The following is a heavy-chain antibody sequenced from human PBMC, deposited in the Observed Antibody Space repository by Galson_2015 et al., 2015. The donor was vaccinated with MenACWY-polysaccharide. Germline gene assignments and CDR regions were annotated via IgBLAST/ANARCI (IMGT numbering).Heavy chain of an antibody. Sequence: SLRLSCAASGLTFTSYVMSWVRQAPGKGLEWVSAIRSSGTNTYYADSVKGRFTISRDNSKNTLYLQMNSLRAEDTAVYYCAKDSTDFWSVAGRFDHWGQGTLVTVSS. CDR3: AKDSTDFWSVAGRFDH. CDR2: IRSSGTNT. V-gene: IGHV3-23*01. D-gene: IGHD3-3*01. CDR1: GLTFTSYV. J-gene: IGHJ5*02.